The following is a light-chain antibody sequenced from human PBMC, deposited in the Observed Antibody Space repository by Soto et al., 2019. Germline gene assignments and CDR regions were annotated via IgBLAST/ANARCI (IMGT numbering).Light chain of an antibody. CDR2: GAS. Sequence: EIVMTQSPATLSVSPGERATLSCRASQSISSNLAWYQQKPGQAPRLLIYGASTRATGIPARFSGSGSGTGFTLTISNLKSEDFPVYHCQQYNNGPLFPSGPGTKGDIK. CDR1: QSISSN. CDR3: QQYNNGPLFP. V-gene: IGKV3-15*01. J-gene: IGKJ3*01.